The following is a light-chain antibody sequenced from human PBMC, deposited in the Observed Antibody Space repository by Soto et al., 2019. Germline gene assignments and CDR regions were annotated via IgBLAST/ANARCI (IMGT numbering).Light chain of an antibody. CDR1: QRIDTW. CDR2: GAS. J-gene: IGKJ2*01. Sequence: IPLTQSPSSVSASVGDRVTITCRASQRIDTWLAWYQQKPGKAPNLLIYGASYLQSGVPSRFSGSGSGTDFILTISSLQPEDFATYYCQQSNTFPYTFGQGTKLEL. CDR3: QQSNTFPYT. V-gene: IGKV1-12*01.